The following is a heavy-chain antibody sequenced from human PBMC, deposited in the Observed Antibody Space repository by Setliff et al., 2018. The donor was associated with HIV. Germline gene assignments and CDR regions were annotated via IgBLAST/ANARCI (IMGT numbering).Heavy chain of an antibody. D-gene: IGHD1-26*01. CDR2: MSIHGNVI. V-gene: IGHV3-30*03. J-gene: IGHJ4*02. CDR3: ARDPTVGSPDYFDF. CDR1: GFTFDPYV. Sequence: PGGSLRLSCAATGFTFDPYVLHWVRQAPGKGLEWVAVMSIHGNVIIYADSVEGRFTISRDNSRNRLFLQMNSLRVEDTAVYYCARDPTVGSPDYFDFWGQGTLVTVSS.